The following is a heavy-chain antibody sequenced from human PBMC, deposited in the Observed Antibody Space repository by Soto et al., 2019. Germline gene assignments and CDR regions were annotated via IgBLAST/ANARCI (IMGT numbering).Heavy chain of an antibody. V-gene: IGHV4-39*01. Sequence: QLQLQESGPGLVKPSETLSLTCTVSGGSISSSSYYWGWIRQPPGKGLEWIGSIYYSGSTYYNPSHQSRISITVDTSKNQCSLKLSSVTAADTAVYYCARRGEITDFDYWGQGTLVTVSS. CDR3: ARRGEITDFDY. CDR2: IYYSGST. D-gene: IGHD3-10*01. CDR1: GGSISSSSYY. J-gene: IGHJ4*02.